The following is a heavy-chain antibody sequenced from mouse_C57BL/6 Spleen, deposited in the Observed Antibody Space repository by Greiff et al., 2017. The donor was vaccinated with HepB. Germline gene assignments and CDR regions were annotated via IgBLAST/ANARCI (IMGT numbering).Heavy chain of an antibody. D-gene: IGHD1-1*01. CDR2: ISYDGSN. V-gene: IGHV3-6*01. J-gene: IGHJ4*01. CDR1: GYSITSGYY. CDR3: ANYYGSIPYAMDY. Sequence: EVQLVESGPGLVKPSQSLSLTCSVTGYSITSGYYWNWIRQFPGNKLEWMGYISYDGSNNYNPSLKNRISITRDTSTNQFFLKLNSVTTEDTATYYCANYYGSIPYAMDYWGQGTSVTVSS.